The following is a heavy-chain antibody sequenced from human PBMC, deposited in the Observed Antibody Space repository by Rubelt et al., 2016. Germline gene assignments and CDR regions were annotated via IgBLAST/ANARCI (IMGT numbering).Heavy chain of an antibody. J-gene: IGHJ4*02. V-gene: IGHV1-18*01. CDR3: ARDSPYSSSWNY. D-gene: IGHD6-13*01. CDR2: ISAYNGNT. Sequence: GQGLEWMGWISAYNGNTNYAQKLQGRVTMTTDTSTSTAYMELSSLRSEDTAVYFCARDSPYSSSWNYWGQGTLVTVSS.